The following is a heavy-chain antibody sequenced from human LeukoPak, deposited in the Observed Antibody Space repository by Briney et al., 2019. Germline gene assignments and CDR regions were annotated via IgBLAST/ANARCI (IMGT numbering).Heavy chain of an antibody. CDR3: VRDMGSVTSKD. J-gene: IGHJ4*02. D-gene: IGHD1-26*01. Sequence: SETLSLTCAVSGGSISGHNWWNWVRQPPGKGLEWIGEIYHSGTSNYSPSLKSRATISVDKSKNQFSLRLNSVTAADTAVYHCVRDMGSVTSKDWGQGILVTVSS. CDR2: IYHSGTS. V-gene: IGHV4-4*02. CDR1: GGSISGHNW.